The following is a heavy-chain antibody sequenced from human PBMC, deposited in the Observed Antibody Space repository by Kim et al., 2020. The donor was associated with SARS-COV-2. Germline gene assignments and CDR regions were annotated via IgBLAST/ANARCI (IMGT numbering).Heavy chain of an antibody. CDR3: ARGRLPSFTTPLDY. V-gene: IGHV1-8*01. J-gene: IGHJ4*02. Sequence: ASVKVSCKASGYTFTSYDINWVRQATGQGLEWMGWINPNSGNTGYAQNFQGRVTMTRDTSISTAYMELSSLRSEDTAVYYCARGRLPSFTTPLDYWGQGTLVTVSS. CDR1: GYTFTSYD. D-gene: IGHD3-16*02. CDR2: INPNSGNT.